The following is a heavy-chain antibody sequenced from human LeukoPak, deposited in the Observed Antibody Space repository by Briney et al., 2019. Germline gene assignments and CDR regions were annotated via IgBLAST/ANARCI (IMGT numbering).Heavy chain of an antibody. D-gene: IGHD4-17*01. CDR3: ATRGDYGDYWYYFDY. CDR1: GFTVSSNH. J-gene: IGHJ4*02. CDR2: IYSGGSGGST. Sequence: GGSLRLSCAASGFTVSSNHMSWVRQAPGKGLEWVSVIYSGGSGGSTYYADSVKGRFTISRDNSKNTLYLQMNSLRAEDTAVYYCATRGDYGDYWYYFDYWGQGTLVTVSS. V-gene: IGHV3-53*01.